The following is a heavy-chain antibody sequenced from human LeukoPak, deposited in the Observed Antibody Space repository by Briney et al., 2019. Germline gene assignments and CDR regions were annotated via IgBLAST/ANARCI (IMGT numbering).Heavy chain of an antibody. CDR2: IYYSGST. Sequence: SETLSLTCAVYGGSFSGYYWSWIRQPPGKGLEWIGYIYYSGSTNYNPSLKSRVTISVDTSKNQFSLKLSSVTAADTAVYYCARDGNLHDSSGDYYYGMDVWGQGTTVTVSS. D-gene: IGHD3-22*01. CDR3: ARDGNLHDSSGDYYYGMDV. J-gene: IGHJ6*02. CDR1: GGSFSGYY. V-gene: IGHV4-59*01.